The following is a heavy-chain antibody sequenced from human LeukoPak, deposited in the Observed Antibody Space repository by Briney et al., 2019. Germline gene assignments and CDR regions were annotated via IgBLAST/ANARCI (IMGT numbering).Heavy chain of an antibody. Sequence: GGSLRLSCSASGFTFSSYAMSWVRQAPGKGLEWVSAISGSGGSTYYADSVKGRFTISRDNSKNTLYLQMNSLRAEDTAVYYCAKFVGVVVVNLDYWGQGTLVTVSS. V-gene: IGHV3-23*01. CDR3: AKFVGVVVVNLDY. J-gene: IGHJ4*02. CDR2: ISGSGGST. D-gene: IGHD3-22*01. CDR1: GFTFSSYA.